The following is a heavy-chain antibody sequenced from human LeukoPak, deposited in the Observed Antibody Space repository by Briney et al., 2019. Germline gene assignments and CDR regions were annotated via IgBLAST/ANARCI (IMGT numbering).Heavy chain of an antibody. Sequence: PSETLSLTCVVSGGPISSSNWWSWVRQPPGQGLEWIGEIWHSGSTNYNPSLKSRVTISVDKSRNQFSLKLSSVTAADTAVYYCAVRGRMTDYNYYGLDVWGQGTTVTVSS. CDR3: AVRGRMTDYNYYGLDV. D-gene: IGHD2-21*02. CDR1: GGPISSSNW. CDR2: IWHSGST. V-gene: IGHV4-4*02. J-gene: IGHJ6*02.